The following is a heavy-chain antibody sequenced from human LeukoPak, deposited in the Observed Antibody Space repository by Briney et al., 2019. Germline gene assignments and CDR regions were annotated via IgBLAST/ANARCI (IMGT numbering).Heavy chain of an antibody. CDR2: IKQDGSEK. V-gene: IGHV3-7*01. D-gene: IGHD4-17*01. Sequence: PGGSLRLSCAASGFTFSTYAMSWVRKAPGKGLEWVANIKQDGSEKYYVDSVKGRFTVSRDNARNSLFLQMNSLRAEDTAMYYCVTETTVTGWGYWGQGTLVTVSS. CDR3: VTETTVTGWGY. J-gene: IGHJ4*02. CDR1: GFTFSTYA.